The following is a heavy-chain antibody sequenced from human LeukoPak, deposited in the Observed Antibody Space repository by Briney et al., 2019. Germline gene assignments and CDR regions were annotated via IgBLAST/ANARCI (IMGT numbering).Heavy chain of an antibody. V-gene: IGHV1-2*02. CDR3: ARTTIYDYVWGSYRSSTDY. CDR2: INPNRGGT. Sequence: ASVKVSCKASGYTFTGYYMHWVRQAPGQGLVWMGWINPNRGGTNYAQKFQGRVTMTRDTSISTAYMELSRLRSDDTGVYYCARTTIYDYVWGSYRSSTDYWGQGTLVTVSS. CDR1: GYTFTGYY. D-gene: IGHD3-16*02. J-gene: IGHJ4*02.